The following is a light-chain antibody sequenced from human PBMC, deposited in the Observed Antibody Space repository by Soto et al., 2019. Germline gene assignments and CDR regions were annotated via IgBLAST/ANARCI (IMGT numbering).Light chain of an antibody. J-gene: IGLJ2*01. CDR3: AAWDDSLSGPV. CDR1: SSNIESNY. Sequence: QSVLTQPPSASGTPGQRVTISCSGSSSNIESNYVYWYQQLPGTAPKLLIYRNNQRPSGVPDRFSGSKSGTSASLAISGPRSEDEADYYCAAWDDSLSGPVFGGGTKLTVL. CDR2: RNN. V-gene: IGLV1-47*01.